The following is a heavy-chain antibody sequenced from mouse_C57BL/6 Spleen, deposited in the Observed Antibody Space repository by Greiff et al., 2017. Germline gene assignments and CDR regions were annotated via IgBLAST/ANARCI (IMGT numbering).Heavy chain of an antibody. Sequence: EVQLVESGEGLVKPGGSLKLSCAASGFTFSSYAMSWVRQTPEKRLEWVAYISSGGDYIYYADTVKGRFTISRDNARNTLYLQMSSLKSEDTAMYYCTRAVHYYGSSYGYAMDDWGQGTSVTVSS. CDR3: TRAVHYYGSSYGYAMDD. J-gene: IGHJ4*01. D-gene: IGHD1-1*01. V-gene: IGHV5-9-1*02. CDR2: ISSGGDYI. CDR1: GFTFSSYA.